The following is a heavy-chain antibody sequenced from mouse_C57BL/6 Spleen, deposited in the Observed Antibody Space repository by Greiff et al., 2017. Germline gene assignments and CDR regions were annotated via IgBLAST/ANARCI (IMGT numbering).Heavy chain of an antibody. CDR1: GFNIKDYY. V-gene: IGHV14-2*01. D-gene: IGHD3-2*02. Sequence: EVQRVESGAELVKPGASVKLSCTASGFNIKDYYMHWVKQRTEQGLEWIGRIDPEDGETKYAPKFQGKATITADTSSNTAYLQLSSLTSEDTAVYYCARESGSSSGYPFAYWGQGTLVTVSA. J-gene: IGHJ3*01. CDR2: IDPEDGET. CDR3: ARESGSSSGYPFAY.